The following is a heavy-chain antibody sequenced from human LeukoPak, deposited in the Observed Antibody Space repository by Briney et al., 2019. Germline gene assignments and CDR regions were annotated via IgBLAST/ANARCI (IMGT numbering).Heavy chain of an antibody. J-gene: IGHJ3*02. Sequence: SETLSLTCAVSGGSISNYYWTWIRQPPGKGLEWIGEINHRGSTNYNPSLKSRVTISVDTSKNQFSLKLSSVTAADTAVYYCARALLWFGELYDAFDIWGQGTMVTVSS. V-gene: IGHV4-34*01. CDR2: INHRGST. CDR1: GGSISNYY. D-gene: IGHD3-10*01. CDR3: ARALLWFGELYDAFDI.